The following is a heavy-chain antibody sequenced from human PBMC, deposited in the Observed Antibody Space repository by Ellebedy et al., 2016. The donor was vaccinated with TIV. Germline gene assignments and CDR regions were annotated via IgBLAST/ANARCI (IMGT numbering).Heavy chain of an antibody. CDR2: ISSSSSYI. J-gene: IGHJ4*02. V-gene: IGHV3-21*01. Sequence: GGSLRLSXAASGFTFSSYAMSWVRQAPGKGLEWVSSISSSSSYIYYADSVKGRFTISRDNSKNTLYLQMNSLRAEDTAVYYCAKSQWELLSYFDYWGQGTLVTVSS. CDR1: GFTFSSYA. CDR3: AKSQWELLSYFDY. D-gene: IGHD1-26*01.